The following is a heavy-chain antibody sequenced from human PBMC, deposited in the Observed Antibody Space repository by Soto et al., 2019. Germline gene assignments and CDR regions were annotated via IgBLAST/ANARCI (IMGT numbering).Heavy chain of an antibody. CDR2: ISYDGSNK. V-gene: IGHV3-30*03. CDR3: ARDYYSTNWENGYYYYAMDV. Sequence: VQLVESGGGLVKPGGSLRLSCAASGFTFSSYGMHWVRQAPGKGLEWVAVISYDGSNKYYADSVRGRFTISRDNAKNSLYLQMNSLRAEDTAMYYCARDYYSTNWENGYYYYAMDVWGQGTTVTVSS. CDR1: GFTFSSYG. D-gene: IGHD6-13*01. J-gene: IGHJ6*02.